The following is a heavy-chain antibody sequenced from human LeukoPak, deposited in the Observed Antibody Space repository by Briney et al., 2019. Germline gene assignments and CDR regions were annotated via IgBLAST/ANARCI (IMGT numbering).Heavy chain of an antibody. CDR2: ISGSGGST. J-gene: IGHJ5*02. Sequence: GGSLRLSCTASGFTFSGYAMSWVRQAPGKGLEWVSAISGSGGSTYYADSVKGRFTISRDNSKNTLYLQMDSLRVEDTAIYYCAKDRRSGWFGEFDPWGQGTLVTVSS. CDR1: GFTFSGYA. V-gene: IGHV3-23*01. CDR3: AKDRRSGWFGEFDP. D-gene: IGHD3-10*01.